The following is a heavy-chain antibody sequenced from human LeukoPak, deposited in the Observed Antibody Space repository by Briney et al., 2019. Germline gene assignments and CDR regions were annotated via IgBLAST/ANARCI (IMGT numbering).Heavy chain of an antibody. J-gene: IGHJ6*02. V-gene: IGHV3-7*02. CDR3: ASGGYDWLLSSYYYYYGMDV. CDR1: GLTLTHHW. CDR2: IKQEGGEK. Sequence: AGGSLRLSCARSGLTLTHHWMTWAPQAPGKGLEWGANIKQEGGEKEYVDSVKGRFTISRDNAKNSLYLEMNSLGDEDTALYYCASGGYDWLLSSYYYYYGMDVWGQGTTVTVSS. D-gene: IGHD3-9*01.